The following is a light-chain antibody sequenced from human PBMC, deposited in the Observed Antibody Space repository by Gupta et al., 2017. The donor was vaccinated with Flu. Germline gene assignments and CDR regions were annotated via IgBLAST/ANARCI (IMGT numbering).Light chain of an antibody. CDR2: GAS. CDR1: QSGSSSY. V-gene: IGKV3-20*01. J-gene: IGKJ4*01. Sequence: RATLSCRASQSGSSSYLAWYQQKPGQAPRLLIYGASSRATGIPDRFSGSGSGTDFTLTISRLEPEDFAVYYCQQYGSSPLLTFGGGTKVEIK. CDR3: QQYGSSPLLT.